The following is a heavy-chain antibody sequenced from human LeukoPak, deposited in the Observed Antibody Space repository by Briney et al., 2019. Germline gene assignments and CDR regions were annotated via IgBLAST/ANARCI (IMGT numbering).Heavy chain of an antibody. Sequence: GSSVKVSCKASGGTFSSYTISWVRQAPGQGLEWMGRIIPILGIANYAQKFQGRVTITADKSTSTAYMELSSLRSEDTAVYYCATKAAVDGSGSLAGAFDIWGQGTMVTVSS. CDR1: GGTFSSYT. J-gene: IGHJ3*02. CDR3: ATKAAVDGSGSLAGAFDI. D-gene: IGHD3-10*01. CDR2: IIPILGIA. V-gene: IGHV1-69*02.